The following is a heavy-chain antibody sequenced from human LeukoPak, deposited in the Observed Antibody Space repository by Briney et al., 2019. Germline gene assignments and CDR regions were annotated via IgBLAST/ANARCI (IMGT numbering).Heavy chain of an antibody. CDR1: GFTFSNAW. CDR2: IKRRSDGGTT. Sequence: GGSLRLSCVASGFTFSNAWMTWVRQAPGKGLEWVGRIKRRSDGGTTDYASPVTGRFIISRDDSKNTLYLHMNSLKTEDTAMYYCASTLGYWGQGTLVTVSS. CDR3: ASTLGY. J-gene: IGHJ4*02. V-gene: IGHV3-15*01. D-gene: IGHD3-16*01.